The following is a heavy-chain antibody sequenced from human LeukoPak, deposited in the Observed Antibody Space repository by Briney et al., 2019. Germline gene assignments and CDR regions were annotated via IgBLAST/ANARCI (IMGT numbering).Heavy chain of an antibody. V-gene: IGHV4-59*01. CDR1: GGSISSSF. D-gene: IGHD3-3*01. CDR2: INHSGST. CDR3: TRATNDAWNGRYTGGLYYMDV. Sequence: SETLSLTCTVSGGSISSSFWTWIRQPPGNGLEWIGNINHSGSTSYNPSLTSRVTISLDTSKNQISPALHSLTPSATPVYYCTRATNDAWNGRYTGGLYYMDVWGKGTTVIVSS. J-gene: IGHJ6*03.